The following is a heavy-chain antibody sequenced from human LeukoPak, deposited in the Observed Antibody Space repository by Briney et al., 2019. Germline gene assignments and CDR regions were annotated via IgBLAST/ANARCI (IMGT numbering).Heavy chain of an antibody. V-gene: IGHV4-34*01. J-gene: IGHJ4*02. CDR3: AGWGYCSGGSCYFDY. CDR2: INHSGST. Sequence: PSETLSLTCAVYGGSFSGYYWSWIRQPPGKGLEWIGEINHSGSTNYNPSLKSRVTISVDTSKNQFSLKLSSVTAADTAVCYCAGWGYCSGGSCYFDYWGQGTLVTVSS. CDR1: GGSFSGYY. D-gene: IGHD2-15*01.